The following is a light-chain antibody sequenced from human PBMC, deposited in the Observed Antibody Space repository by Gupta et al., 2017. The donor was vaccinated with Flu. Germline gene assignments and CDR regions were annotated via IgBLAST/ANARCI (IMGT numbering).Light chain of an antibody. J-gene: IGLJ3*02. CDR3: QVWDSTNDHWV. V-gene: IGLV3-21*02. CDR1: NMGSKS. Sequence: ENNMGSKSVHWYQQKPGQAPVLVVCDDDFRPSGIPERFSGSNSGNTATLTISRVEAGDEADYYCQVWDSTNDHWVFGGGTKLTVL. CDR2: DDD.